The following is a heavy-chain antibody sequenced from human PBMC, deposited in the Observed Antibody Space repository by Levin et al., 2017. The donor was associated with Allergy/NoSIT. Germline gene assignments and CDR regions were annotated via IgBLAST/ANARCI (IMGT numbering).Heavy chain of an antibody. CDR1: GFTFSNAW. CDR3: TTDFAQLATFDY. Sequence: PGGSLRLSCAASGFTFSNAWMSWVRQAPGKGLEWVGRIKSKTDGGTTDYAAPVKGRFTISRDDSKNTLYLQMNSLKTEDTAVYYCTTDFAQLATFDYWGQGTLVTVSS. CDR2: IKSKTDGGTT. D-gene: IGHD6-13*01. V-gene: IGHV3-15*01. J-gene: IGHJ4*02.